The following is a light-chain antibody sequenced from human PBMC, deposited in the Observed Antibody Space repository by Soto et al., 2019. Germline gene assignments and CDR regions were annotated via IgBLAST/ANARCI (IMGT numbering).Light chain of an antibody. CDR3: QQSYSTPIT. V-gene: IGKV1-16*01. Sequence: DIQITQSPSSLSASVVDRVTITFLASQGINNNLAWFQQKPGKAPRSLIYSASSLQSGVPSRFSGSGSGTDFTLTISSLQPEDFATYYCQQSYSTPITFGQGTRLEIK. CDR2: SAS. CDR1: QGINNN. J-gene: IGKJ5*01.